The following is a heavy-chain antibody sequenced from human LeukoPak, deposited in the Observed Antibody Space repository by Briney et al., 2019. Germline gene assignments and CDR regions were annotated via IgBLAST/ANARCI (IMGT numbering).Heavy chain of an antibody. J-gene: IGHJ1*01. V-gene: IGHV1-18*01. CDR1: GYTFTTYG. CDR3: ARGVRSWYGEYFQH. D-gene: IGHD6-13*01. CDR2: ISTYNGNT. Sequence: ASVKVSXKASGYTFTTYGISWMRQAPGQGLEWMGWISTYNGNTNYAQKLQGRVTMTTDTSTSTAYMELRSLRSDDTAVYYCARGVRSWYGEYFQHWGQGTLVTVSS.